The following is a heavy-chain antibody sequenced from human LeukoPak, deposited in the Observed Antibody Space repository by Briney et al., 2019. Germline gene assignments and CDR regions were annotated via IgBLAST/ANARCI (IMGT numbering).Heavy chain of an antibody. D-gene: IGHD3-3*01. CDR2: INPNSGGT. CDR1: GYTFTGYY. J-gene: IGHJ4*02. CDR3: ASSITIFGVVSSDY. Sequence: ASVKVSSKASGYTFTGYYMHWVRQAPGQGLEWMGRINPNSGGTNYAQKFQGRVTMTRDTSISTAYMELSRLRSDDTAVYYCASSITIFGVVSSDYWGQGTLVTVSS. V-gene: IGHV1-2*06.